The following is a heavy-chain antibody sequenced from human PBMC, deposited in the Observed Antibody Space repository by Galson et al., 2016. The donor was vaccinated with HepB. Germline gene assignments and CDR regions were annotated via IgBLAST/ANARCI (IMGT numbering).Heavy chain of an antibody. D-gene: IGHD3-3*01. V-gene: IGHV3-7*03. CDR1: GFSFSRYR. CDR2: IRADGSEN. CDR3: ARENFWKLDQ. Sequence: SLRLSCAASGFSFSRYRMAWVRQAPGKGLEWLGNIRADGSENDYVGSVKGRFTMSRDNAQKSLFLQMTSLRAEDTAVYYCARENFWKLDQWGQGTLVTVSS. J-gene: IGHJ5*02.